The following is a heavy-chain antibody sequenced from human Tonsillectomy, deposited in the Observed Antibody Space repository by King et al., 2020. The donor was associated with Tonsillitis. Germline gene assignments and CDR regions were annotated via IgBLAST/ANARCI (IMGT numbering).Heavy chain of an antibody. CDR3: ARDRPDWGDWYFDL. J-gene: IGHJ2*01. CDR2: ISYTGST. Sequence: QLQESGPGLVKPSETLSLSCTVSGVSLSNHYWSWIRQPPGKGLEWMGSISYTGSTNYNPSLDSRVTISLDTSKNQISLRKNSVTAADTALYYCARDRPDWGDWYFDLWGRGTLVTVSS. D-gene: IGHD7-27*01. V-gene: IGHV4-59*11. CDR1: GVSLSNHY.